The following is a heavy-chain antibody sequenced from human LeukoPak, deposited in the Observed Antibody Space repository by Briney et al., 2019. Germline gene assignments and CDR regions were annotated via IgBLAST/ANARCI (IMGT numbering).Heavy chain of an antibody. CDR2: ISSSSSYI. Sequence: GGSLRLSCAASGFTFSSYSMNWVRQAPGNGLEWVSSISSSSSYIYYADSVKGRFTISRDNAKNSLYLQMNSLRAEDTAVYYCARVMQQLAYYYYMDVWGKGTTVTVSS. CDR1: GFTFSSYS. V-gene: IGHV3-21*01. CDR3: ARVMQQLAYYYYMDV. D-gene: IGHD6-13*01. J-gene: IGHJ6*03.